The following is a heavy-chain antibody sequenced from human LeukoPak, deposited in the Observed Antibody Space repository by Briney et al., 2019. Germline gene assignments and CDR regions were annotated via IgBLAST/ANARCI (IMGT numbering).Heavy chain of an antibody. V-gene: IGHV3-11*04. CDR2: LSGDGHTI. Sequence: PGGSLRLSCTPSGFTFSDYYMAWIRQAPGTGLEWLSYLSGDGHTIYYADSVRGRFTISRDNAKNSLYLQMNSLTAEDTAVYYCAKTRLQGRGTTRESDSWGQGILVTVSS. CDR3: AKTRLQGRGTTRESDS. D-gene: IGHD1-7*01. J-gene: IGHJ4*02. CDR1: GFTFSDYY.